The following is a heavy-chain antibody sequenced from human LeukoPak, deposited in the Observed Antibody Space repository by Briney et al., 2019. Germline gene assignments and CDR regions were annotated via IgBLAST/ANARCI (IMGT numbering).Heavy chain of an antibody. D-gene: IGHD6-6*01. Sequence: GGSLRLSCAASGFSFDDYGMSWVRQAPGKGLEWVSSISSSSSYIYYADSVKGRFTISRDNAKNSLYLQMNSLRAEDTAVYYCARVLGYSSSPLDYWGQGTLVTVSS. CDR1: GFSFDDYG. J-gene: IGHJ4*02. CDR3: ARVLGYSSSPLDY. CDR2: ISSSSSYI. V-gene: IGHV3-21*01.